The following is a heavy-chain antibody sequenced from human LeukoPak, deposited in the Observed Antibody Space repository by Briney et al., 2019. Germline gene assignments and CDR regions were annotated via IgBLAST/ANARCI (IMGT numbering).Heavy chain of an antibody. Sequence: GASVKVSCKASGYNFTGYYMHWVRQAPGQGLEWMGWINPNSGGTNYAQKFQGRVTMTRDTSISTAYMELSRLRSDDTAVYYCAAGILTGSPTRPFDYWGQGTLVTVSS. CDR2: INPNSGGT. V-gene: IGHV1-2*02. D-gene: IGHD3-9*01. J-gene: IGHJ4*02. CDR3: AAGILTGSPTRPFDY. CDR1: GYNFTGYY.